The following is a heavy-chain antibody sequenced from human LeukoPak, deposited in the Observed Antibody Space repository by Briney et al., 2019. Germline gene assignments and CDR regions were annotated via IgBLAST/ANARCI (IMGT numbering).Heavy chain of an antibody. Sequence: PSETLSLTCSVSGGSITSSSYYWGWIRQAPGKGLEWIGSIYYRGTTYYNPSLKSRVTISVDTSKNQFSLNLSSVTAGDTAIYYCGRHFYYGSRYYYYYYMDVWGKGTTDTISS. CDR2: IYYRGTT. CDR1: GGSITSSSYY. V-gene: IGHV4-39*01. D-gene: IGHD3-10*01. J-gene: IGHJ6*03. CDR3: GRHFYYGSRYYYYYYMDV.